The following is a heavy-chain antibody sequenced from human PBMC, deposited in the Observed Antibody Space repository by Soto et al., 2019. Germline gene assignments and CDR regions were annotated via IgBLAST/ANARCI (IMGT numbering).Heavy chain of an antibody. V-gene: IGHV3-53*01. J-gene: IGHJ4*02. Sequence: EVQLVESGGGLIQPGGSLRLSCVVSGFTVSSSNYMSWVRQAPGKGLEWVSVIYTGGTTYYADSVKGRFTISRDNSKNTLYLQMNSLRAEATAVYYCHGYGYWGQGPLVTVSS. CDR1: GFTVSSSNY. CDR2: IYTGGTT. D-gene: IGHD5-12*01. CDR3: HGYGY.